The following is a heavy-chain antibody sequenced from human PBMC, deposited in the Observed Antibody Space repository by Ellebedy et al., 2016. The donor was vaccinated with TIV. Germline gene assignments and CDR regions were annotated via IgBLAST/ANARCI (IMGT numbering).Heavy chain of an antibody. J-gene: IGHJ3*02. CDR2: INAGNGNT. V-gene: IGHV1-3*01. Sequence: AASVKVSCKASGYTFTSYAMHWVRQAPGQRLEWMGWINAGNGNTKYSQKFQGRVTMTTDTSTSTAYMELRSLRSDDTAVYYCARNDAFDIWGQGTMVTVSS. CDR1: GYTFTSYA. CDR3: ARNDAFDI.